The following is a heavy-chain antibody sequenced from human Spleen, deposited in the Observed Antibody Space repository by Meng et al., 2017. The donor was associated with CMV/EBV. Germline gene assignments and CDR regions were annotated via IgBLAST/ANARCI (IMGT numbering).Heavy chain of an antibody. Sequence: ETLSLTCAASGFTFSSSAMSWVRQAPGKGLEWVSAITASGGSTYHADSVEGRFTISRDNSKNTLYLQLNSLRVEDTAVYYCAKAFSSSWYREYYDYWGQGTLVTVSS. CDR3: AKAFSSSWYREYYDY. CDR1: GFTFSSSA. D-gene: IGHD6-13*01. J-gene: IGHJ4*02. V-gene: IGHV3-23*01. CDR2: ITASGGST.